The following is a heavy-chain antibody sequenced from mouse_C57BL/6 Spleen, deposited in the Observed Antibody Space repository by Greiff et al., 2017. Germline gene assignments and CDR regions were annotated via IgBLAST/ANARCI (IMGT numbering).Heavy chain of an antibody. Sequence: VKLQQSGAELVKPGASVKMSCKASGYAFTDYYIEWVKQRPGQGLEWIGVINPGSGGTNYNEKFKGKATLTADKSSSTAYMQLSSLTSEDAAVYFCARNQEVPRYFDFWGKGTTVTVSS. CDR2: INPGSGGT. CDR3: ARNQEVPRYFDF. J-gene: IGHJ1*03. CDR1: GYAFTDYY. D-gene: IGHD3-2*02. V-gene: IGHV1-54*01.